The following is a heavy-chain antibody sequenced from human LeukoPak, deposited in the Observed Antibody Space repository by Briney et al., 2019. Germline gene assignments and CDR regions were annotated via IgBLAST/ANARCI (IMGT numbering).Heavy chain of an antibody. J-gene: IGHJ4*02. V-gene: IGHV3-74*01. CDR1: GFTFSSYW. CDR3: YYYDSSGFYPQTKIDY. D-gene: IGHD3-22*01. Sequence: GGSLRLSCAASGFTFSSYWMHWVRQTPGKGLVWVSWIDSDGSGTSYADSVKGRFTISRDNSKNTLYLRMNSLRAEDTAVYYCYYYDSSGFYPQTKIDYWGQGTLVTVSS. CDR2: IDSDGSGT.